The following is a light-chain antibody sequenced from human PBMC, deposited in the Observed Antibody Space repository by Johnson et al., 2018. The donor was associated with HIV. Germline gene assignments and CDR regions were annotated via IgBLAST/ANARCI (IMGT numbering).Light chain of an antibody. J-gene: IGLJ1*01. V-gene: IGLV1-51*02. CDR2: ENN. CDR3: ATWDSSLSAYV. Sequence: QSVLTQPPSVSAAPGQKVTISCSGSSSNIGNNYVSWYQQLPGTAPKLLIYENNKRPSGIPDRFSGSTSGTSATLGITGLQTGEAADYYCATWDSSLSAYVFGTGTKVTVL. CDR1: SSNIGNNY.